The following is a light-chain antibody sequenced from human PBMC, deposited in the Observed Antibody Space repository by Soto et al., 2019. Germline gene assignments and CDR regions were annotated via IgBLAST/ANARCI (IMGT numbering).Light chain of an antibody. Sequence: QSALTQPRSVSGSPGQSVTISCTGTSSDVGGYNYVSWYQQHPGKAPKLMIYDVSKRPSGVPDRFSGSKFGNTASLTISGLLPEDEADYYCCSYGGSSTFPYVFGTGTKLTVL. CDR3: CSYGGSSTFPYV. CDR2: DVS. J-gene: IGLJ1*01. CDR1: SSDVGGYNY. V-gene: IGLV2-11*01.